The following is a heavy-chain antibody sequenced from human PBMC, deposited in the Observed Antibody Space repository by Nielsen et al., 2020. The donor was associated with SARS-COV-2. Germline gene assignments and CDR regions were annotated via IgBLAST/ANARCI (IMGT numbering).Heavy chain of an antibody. CDR1: GGSISSSSYY. CDR3: ARLMSGAGYFDY. Sequence: SETLSLTCTVSGGSISSSSYYWGWIRQPPGKGLEWIGSIYYSGSTYYNPSLKSRVTISVDTSKNQFSLKLSSVTAADTAVYYCARLMSGAGYFDYWGQGTLVTVSS. D-gene: IGHD2-8*02. CDR2: IYYSGST. V-gene: IGHV4-39*07. J-gene: IGHJ4*02.